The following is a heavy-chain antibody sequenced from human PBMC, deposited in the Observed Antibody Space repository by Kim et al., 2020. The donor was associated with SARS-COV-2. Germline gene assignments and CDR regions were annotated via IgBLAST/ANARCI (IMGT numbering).Heavy chain of an antibody. CDR2: IYPGDSDT. V-gene: IGHV5-51*01. Sequence: GESLKISCKGSGYSFTSYWIGWVRQMPGKGLEWMGIIYPGDSDTRYSPSFQGQVTISADKSISTAYLQWSSLKASDTAMYYCARLLGYSYGPDYYYYGMDVWGQGTTVTVSS. J-gene: IGHJ6*02. CDR1: GYSFTSYW. D-gene: IGHD5-18*01. CDR3: ARLLGYSYGPDYYYYGMDV.